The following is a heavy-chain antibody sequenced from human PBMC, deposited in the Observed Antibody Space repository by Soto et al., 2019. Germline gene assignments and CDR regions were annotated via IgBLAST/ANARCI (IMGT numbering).Heavy chain of an antibody. D-gene: IGHD1-26*01. CDR1: GGSVSSYYW. Sequence: QVQLQESGPGVVKPSGTLSLTCAVSGGSVSSYYWWSWVRLPPGKGLEWIGEIYHSGRTNYNPSLKSRVTISLDKSKHQLSLILNSVTAADTAVYYCARDRPSYGRNFDYWGQGTLVTVSS. CDR3: ARDRPSYGRNFDY. V-gene: IGHV4-4*02. J-gene: IGHJ4*02. CDR2: IYHSGRT.